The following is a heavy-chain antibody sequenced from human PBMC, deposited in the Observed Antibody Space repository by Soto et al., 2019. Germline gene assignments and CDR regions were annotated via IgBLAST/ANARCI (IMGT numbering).Heavy chain of an antibody. CDR3: ARERWLPWKLFDY. Sequence: QVQLVQSGAEVKKPGSSVKVSCKASGGTFSSYAISWVRQAPGQGLEWMGGIIPIFGTANYAQTFQGRVTVTGDQSTSTAYMERSSLRSADTAVYYCARERWLPWKLFDYWGQGTLVTVAS. CDR1: GGTFSSYA. D-gene: IGHD5-12*01. J-gene: IGHJ4*02. V-gene: IGHV1-69*01. CDR2: IIPIFGTA.